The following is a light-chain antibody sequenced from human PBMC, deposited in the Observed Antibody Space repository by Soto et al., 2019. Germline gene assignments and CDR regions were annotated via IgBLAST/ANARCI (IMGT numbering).Light chain of an antibody. CDR2: DVS. CDR1: SSDVGGYNY. V-gene: IGLV2-11*01. CDR3: GSYAGRL. J-gene: IGLJ3*02. Sequence: QSALTQPRSVSGSPGQSVTISCTGTSSDVGGYNYVSWYQQHPGKAPKLMIYDVSKRPSGVPDRFSGSKSGNTASLTIFGLQAADEADYFFGSYAGRLSGGGTKRPVL.